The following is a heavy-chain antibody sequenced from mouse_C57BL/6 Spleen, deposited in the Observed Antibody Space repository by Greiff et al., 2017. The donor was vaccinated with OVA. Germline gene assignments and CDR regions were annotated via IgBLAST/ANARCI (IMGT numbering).Heavy chain of an antibody. D-gene: IGHD1-1*01. CDR1: GYTFTSYN. CDR3: ARPYYYGSSLYYFDY. J-gene: IGHJ2*01. CDR2: IYPGNGDT. Sequence: QVQLQQSGAELVRPGASVKMSCKASGYTFTSYNMHWVKQTPRQGLEWIGAIYPGNGDTSYNQKFKGKATRTVDKSSSTAYMQLSSLTSEDSAVYFCARPYYYGSSLYYFDYWGQGTTLTVSS. V-gene: IGHV1-12*01.